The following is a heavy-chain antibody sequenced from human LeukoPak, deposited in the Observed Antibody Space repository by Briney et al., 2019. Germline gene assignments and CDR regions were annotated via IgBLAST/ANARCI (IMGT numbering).Heavy chain of an antibody. CDR3: ARDKRSSWSQLDYYYYGMDV. V-gene: IGHV1-69*01. Sequence: GGXFSSYAMSWVRQAPGXGLEWMGGIIPIFGTANYAQKFQGRVTITADESTSTAYMELSSLRSEDTAVYYCARDKRSSWSQLDYYYYGMDVWGKGTTVTVSS. CDR1: GGXFSSYA. D-gene: IGHD6-13*01. CDR2: IIPIFGTA. J-gene: IGHJ6*04.